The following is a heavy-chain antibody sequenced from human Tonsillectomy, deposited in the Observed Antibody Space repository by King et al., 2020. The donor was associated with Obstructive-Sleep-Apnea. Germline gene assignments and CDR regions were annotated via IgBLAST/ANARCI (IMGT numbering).Heavy chain of an antibody. CDR3: AHKSFVRSIID. Sequence: TLKESGPTLVKPTQTLTLTCAFSGFSLSTSGVGVGWLRQPTGKALEWLALIYWDDDKRYSPSLKTRLTINKNTSKNKVLVTMPNMDSVDSSTYYFAHKSFVRSIIDWGQGTLVTVSS. CDR1: GFSLSTSGVG. D-gene: IGHD2-21*01. V-gene: IGHV2-5*02. J-gene: IGHJ4*02. CDR2: IYWDDDK.